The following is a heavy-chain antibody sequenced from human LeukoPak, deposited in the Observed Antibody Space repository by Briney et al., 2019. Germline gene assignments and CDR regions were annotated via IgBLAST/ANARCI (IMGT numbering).Heavy chain of an antibody. J-gene: IGHJ4*02. CDR1: GYTFTGYY. CDR3: ARLTWLSDRFDY. Sequence: ASVKVSCKASGYTFTGYYMHWVRQAPGQGLEWMGRINPNSGGTNYAQKFQGRVTMTRDTSISTAYMELSRLRSDDTAVYYRARLTWLSDRFDYWGQGTLVTVSS. V-gene: IGHV1-2*06. CDR2: INPNSGGT. D-gene: IGHD3-22*01.